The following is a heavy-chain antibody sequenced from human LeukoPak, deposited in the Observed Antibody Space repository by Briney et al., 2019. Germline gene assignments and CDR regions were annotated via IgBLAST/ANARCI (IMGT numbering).Heavy chain of an antibody. V-gene: IGHV4-59*01. CDR3: ARRGGSYSLDY. Sequence: SETLSLTGTVSGGSISSYYWSWIRQPPGKGLEWIGYIYYSGSTNYNPSLKSRVTISVDTSKNQFSLKLSSVTAADTAVYYCARRGGSYSLDYWGQGTLVTVSS. CDR2: IYYSGST. J-gene: IGHJ4*02. D-gene: IGHD1-26*01. CDR1: GGSISSYY.